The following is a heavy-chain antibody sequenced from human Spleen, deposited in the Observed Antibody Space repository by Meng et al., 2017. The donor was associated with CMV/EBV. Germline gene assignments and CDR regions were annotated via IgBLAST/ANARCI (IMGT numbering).Heavy chain of an antibody. D-gene: IGHD6-13*01. V-gene: IGHV4-39*07. J-gene: IGHJ5*02. Sequence: ESLKISCTVSGGSISSSSYYWGWIRQPPGKGLEWIGSIYYSGSTYYNPSLKSRVTISVDTSKNQFSLKLSSVTAADTAVYYCARIKIAAAGTCWFDPWGQGTLVTVSS. CDR1: GGSISSSSYY. CDR3: ARIKIAAAGTCWFDP. CDR2: IYYSGST.